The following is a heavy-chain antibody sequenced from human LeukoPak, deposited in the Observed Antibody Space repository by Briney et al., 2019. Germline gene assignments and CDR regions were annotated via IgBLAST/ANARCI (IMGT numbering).Heavy chain of an antibody. CDR3: ARGLVEGDY. CDR2: ISSSSTSI. J-gene: IGHJ4*02. V-gene: IGHV3-48*04. CDR1: GFTFSSYN. Sequence: GGSLRLSCVASGFTFSSYNMNWVRQAPGKGLEWVSYISSSSTSIYYADSVKGRFTISRDNAKNSLYLQMNSLRAEDTAVYYCARGLVEGDYWGQGTLVTVSS. D-gene: IGHD3-16*01.